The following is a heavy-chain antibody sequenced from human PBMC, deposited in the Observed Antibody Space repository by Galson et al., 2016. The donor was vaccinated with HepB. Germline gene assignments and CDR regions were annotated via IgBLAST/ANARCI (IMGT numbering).Heavy chain of an antibody. J-gene: IGHJ4*02. CDR1: GFTFSDYA. V-gene: IGHV3-23*01. D-gene: IGHD2-8*02. CDR2: ISDHGFGT. CDR3: ARKPRATGGYGIDY. Sequence: SLRLSCAASGFTFSDYAMNWVRQAPAKGLEWVSSISDHGFGTYYADSVKGRFTISRDNSKNTLFLQMNSLSAEDTAVYYCARKPRATGGYGIDYWGQGTLVTFSS.